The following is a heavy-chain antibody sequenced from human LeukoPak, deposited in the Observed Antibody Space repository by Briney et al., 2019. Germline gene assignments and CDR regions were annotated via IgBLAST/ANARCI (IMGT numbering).Heavy chain of an antibody. CDR2: INPNSGGT. V-gene: IGHV1-2*02. CDR1: GYTFTGYY. J-gene: IGHJ3*02. D-gene: IGHD2-2*02. Sequence: ASVKVSCKASGYTFTGYYMHWVRQAPGQGLEWMGWINPNSGGTNYAQKFQGRVTMTRDTSISTAHMELSRLRSDDTAVYYCARDIVAVPAAISGCAFDIWGQGTMVTVSS. CDR3: ARDIVAVPAAISGCAFDI.